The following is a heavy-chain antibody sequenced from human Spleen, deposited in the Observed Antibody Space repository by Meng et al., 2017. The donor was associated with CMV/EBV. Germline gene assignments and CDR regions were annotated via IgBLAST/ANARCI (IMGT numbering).Heavy chain of an antibody. CDR1: GYTFTGYY. CDR2: INPNSGGT. V-gene: IGHV1-2*02. D-gene: IGHD2-2*02. CDR3: ARVSEYCTTTNCYKVFEY. Sequence: ASVKVSCKASGYTFTGYYMHWVRQAPGQGLEWMGWINPNSGGTNYAQKFQGRVTMTRDTSIGTAYMELSRLKSDDTAVYYCARVSEYCTTTNCYKVFEYWGQGTLVTVSS. J-gene: IGHJ4*02.